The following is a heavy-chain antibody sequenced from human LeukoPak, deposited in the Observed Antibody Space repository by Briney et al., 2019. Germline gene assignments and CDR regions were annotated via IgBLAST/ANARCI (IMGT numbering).Heavy chain of an antibody. D-gene: IGHD2-2*01. CDR1: GFTLSNYS. J-gene: IGHJ4*02. CDR2: VSGSGSST. V-gene: IGHV3-23*01. Sequence: GGSLRLSCAPSGFTLSNYSMRWVRQAPGKGLQWVAAVSGSGSSTYYTDSVKGRFTISRDNSKNTLYLQMNSLRAEDMAVYYCARDHGPYHHSNNHYAPARSYWGQGTLVTVSS. CDR3: ARDHGPYHHSNNHYAPARSY.